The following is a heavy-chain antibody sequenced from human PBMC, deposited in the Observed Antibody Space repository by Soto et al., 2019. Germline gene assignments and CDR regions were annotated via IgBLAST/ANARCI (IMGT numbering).Heavy chain of an antibody. CDR3: PTAGESPLMRLFWSVYQPPPFVVFDI. Sequence: GGSLRLSCAASGFTFSNAWMSWVRQAPGKGLEWVGRIKSKTDGGTTDYAAPVKGRFTISRDDSKNTLYLQMNSLKTEDTAVYYCPTAGESPLMRLFWSVYQPPPFVVFDIWGKGTMV. V-gene: IGHV3-15*01. CDR2: IKSKTDGGTT. J-gene: IGHJ3*02. D-gene: IGHD3-3*01. CDR1: GFTFSNAW.